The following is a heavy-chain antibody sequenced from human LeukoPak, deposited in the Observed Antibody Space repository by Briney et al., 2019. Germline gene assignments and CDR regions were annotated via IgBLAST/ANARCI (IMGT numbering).Heavy chain of an antibody. J-gene: IGHJ6*04. CDR2: ISYDGRSQ. Sequence: GGSLRLSCAASEFAFSNFAMHWVRQAPGKGLEWVAMISYDGRSQYFAESVKRRFTISRDNSKNTLYLQMNSLRPDDTAIFYCARDTYGMDVWGKGTTVTVSS. V-gene: IGHV3-30*04. CDR3: ARDTYGMDV. CDR1: EFAFSNFA.